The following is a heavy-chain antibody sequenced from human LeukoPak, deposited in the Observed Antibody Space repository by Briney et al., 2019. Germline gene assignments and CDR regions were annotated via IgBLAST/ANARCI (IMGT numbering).Heavy chain of an antibody. CDR2: TGSSGSTI. Sequence: PGGSLRLSCAASGFTFSSYEMSWVRQAPGKGLEWVSYTGSSGSTIYYADSVKGRFTTSRDNAKNSLYLQMNSLRAEDTAVYYCARDWGSSSFFDYWGQGTLVTVSS. CDR3: ARDWGSSSFFDY. D-gene: IGHD6-6*01. V-gene: IGHV3-48*03. CDR1: GFTFSSYE. J-gene: IGHJ4*02.